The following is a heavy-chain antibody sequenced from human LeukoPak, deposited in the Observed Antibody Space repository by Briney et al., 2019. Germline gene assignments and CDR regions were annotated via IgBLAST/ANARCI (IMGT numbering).Heavy chain of an antibody. J-gene: IGHJ6*02. Sequence: GRSLRLSCAASGFTFSSYGKHWVRQAPGKGLEWVAVIWYDGSNKYYADSVKGRFTISRDNSKNTLYLQMNSLRAEDTAVYYCARVEVTTRDYYYYGMDVWGQGTTVTVSS. CDR2: IWYDGSNK. CDR3: ARVEVTTRDYYYYGMDV. CDR1: GFTFSSYG. D-gene: IGHD4-11*01. V-gene: IGHV3-33*01.